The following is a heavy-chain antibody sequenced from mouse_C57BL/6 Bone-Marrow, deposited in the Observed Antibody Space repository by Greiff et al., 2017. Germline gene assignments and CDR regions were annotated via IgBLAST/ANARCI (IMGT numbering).Heavy chain of an antibody. D-gene: IGHD1-1*01. V-gene: IGHV5-12*01. CDR2: ISNGGGST. CDR3: ARHEDYGSSLFAY. CDR1: GFTFSDYY. J-gene: IGHJ3*01. Sequence: EVQWVESGGGLVQPGGSLKLSCAASGFTFSDYYMYWVRQTPEKRLEWVAYISNGGGSTYYPDTVKGRFTISRDNAKNTLYLQMSRLKSEDTAMYYCARHEDYGSSLFAYWGQGTLVTVSA.